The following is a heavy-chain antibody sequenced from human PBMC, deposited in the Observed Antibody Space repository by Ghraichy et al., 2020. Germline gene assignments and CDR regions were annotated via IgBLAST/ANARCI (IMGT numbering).Heavy chain of an antibody. Sequence: SETLSLTCAVYGGSFSGYYWSWIRQPPGKGLEWIGEINHSGSTNYNPSLKSRVTISVDTSKNQFSLKLSSVTAADTAVYYCAAIAAAGTEFDYWGQGTLVTVSS. CDR3: AAIAAAGTEFDY. D-gene: IGHD6-13*01. CDR2: INHSGST. V-gene: IGHV4-34*01. CDR1: GGSFSGYY. J-gene: IGHJ4*02.